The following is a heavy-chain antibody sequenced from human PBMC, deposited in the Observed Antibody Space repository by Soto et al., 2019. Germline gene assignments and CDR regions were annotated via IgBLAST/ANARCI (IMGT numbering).Heavy chain of an antibody. CDR3: ASYDRSDCYSGSPSGWFDR. V-gene: IGHV4-31*03. D-gene: IGHD3-22*01. Sequence: QVQLQESGPGLVKPSQTLSLTCTVAGGSISSGGYYWSWIRQHPGKGLEWIGYIDYSGGTYYNPSRKSRVTISVDASKTPFTLKLSSGIAAEAAVYYCASYDRSDCYSGSPSGWFDRGGQGTLVTVSS. CDR1: GGSISSGGYY. CDR2: IDYSGGT. J-gene: IGHJ5*02.